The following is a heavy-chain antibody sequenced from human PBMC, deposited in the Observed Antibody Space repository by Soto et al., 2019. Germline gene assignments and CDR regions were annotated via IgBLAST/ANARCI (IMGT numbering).Heavy chain of an antibody. CDR3: ARGYYDILTGQSDAFDI. J-gene: IGHJ3*02. CDR2: IYYSGST. CDR1: GGSISSYY. V-gene: IGHV4-59*01. D-gene: IGHD3-9*01. Sequence: QVQLQESGPGLVKPSETLSLTCTVSGGSISSYYWSWIRQPPGKGLEGIGYIYYSGSTNYNPSPKSRVTISVDASNTQFSLKLSSVTAADTDVYYCARGYYDILTGQSDAFDIWGQGTMVTVSS.